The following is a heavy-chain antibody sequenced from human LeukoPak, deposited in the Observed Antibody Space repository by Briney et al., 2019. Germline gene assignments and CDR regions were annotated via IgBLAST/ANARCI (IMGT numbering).Heavy chain of an antibody. D-gene: IGHD4-23*01. CDR3: ARGEVVTYFDY. CDR1: GGTFSSYA. V-gene: IGHV1-69*13. CDR2: IIPIFGTA. Sequence: ASVKVSCKASGGTFSSYAISWVRQAPGQGLEWMGGIIPIFGTANYAQKFQGRVTITADESTSTAYMELSSLRSEDRAVYYCARGEVVTYFDYWGQGTLVTVSS. J-gene: IGHJ4*02.